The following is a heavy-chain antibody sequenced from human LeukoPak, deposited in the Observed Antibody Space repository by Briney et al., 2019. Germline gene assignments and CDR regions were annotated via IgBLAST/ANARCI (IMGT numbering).Heavy chain of an antibody. V-gene: IGHV3-23*01. CDR1: GFTFNSYA. CDR2: ISGSGANT. CDR3: AKGSYYDSSGSFYFDY. Sequence: PGGSLRLSCAASGFTFNSYAMSWVRQAPGKGLEWVSGISGSGANTYYADSVKGRFTISRDNSKNTLYVQVNSLGTEDTAAYYCAKGSYYDSSGSFYFDYWGQGTLVTVSS. J-gene: IGHJ4*02. D-gene: IGHD3-22*01.